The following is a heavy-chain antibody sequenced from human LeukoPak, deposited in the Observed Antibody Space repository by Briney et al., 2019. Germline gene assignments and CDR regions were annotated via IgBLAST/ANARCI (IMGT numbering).Heavy chain of an antibody. Sequence: GGSLRLSCAASGFTFSSYSMNWVRQAPGKGLEWVSAISGSGGSTYYADSVKGRFTISRDNSKNTLYLQMNSLRAEDTAVYYCAKEGDLLLWFGDPTLDYFDYWGQGTLVTVSS. CDR2: ISGSGGST. CDR3: AKEGDLLLWFGDPTLDYFDY. D-gene: IGHD3-10*01. CDR1: GFTFSSYS. V-gene: IGHV3-23*01. J-gene: IGHJ4*02.